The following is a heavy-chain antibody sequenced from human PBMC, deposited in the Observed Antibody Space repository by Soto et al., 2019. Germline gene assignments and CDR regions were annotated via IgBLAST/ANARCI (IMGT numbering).Heavy chain of an antibody. CDR2: ISWNSGSI. V-gene: IGHV3-9*01. CDR1: GFTFDDYA. CDR3: AKGHCSSTSCDFDY. Sequence: EVQLVESGGGLVQPGRSLRLSCAASGFTFDDYAMHWVRQAPGKGLEWVSGISWNSGSIGYADSVKGRFTISRDNAKNYLYLQMNSLRAEDTALYYCAKGHCSSTSCDFDYWGQGTLVTVSS. D-gene: IGHD2-2*01. J-gene: IGHJ4*02.